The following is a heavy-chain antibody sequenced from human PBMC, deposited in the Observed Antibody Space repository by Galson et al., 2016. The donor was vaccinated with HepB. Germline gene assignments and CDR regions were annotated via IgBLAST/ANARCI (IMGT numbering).Heavy chain of an antibody. CDR3: AREFGDCSSLECSKQHFDH. V-gene: IGHV1-46*01. J-gene: IGHJ4*02. D-gene: IGHD2-2*01. CDR1: GGTFSSHA. Sequence: SVKVSCKASGGTFSSHAISWVRQAPGQGLEWMAIINPGNGNTNYAQKFQGRITMTRDTSTSTVYMELSSLRSEDTAVYYCAREFGDCSSLECSKQHFDHWGQGSLVTVPS. CDR2: INPGNGNT.